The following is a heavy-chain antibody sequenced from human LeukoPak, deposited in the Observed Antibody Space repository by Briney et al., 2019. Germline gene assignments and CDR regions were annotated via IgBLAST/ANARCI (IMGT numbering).Heavy chain of an antibody. D-gene: IGHD3-22*01. Sequence: GGSLRLSCAASGFTFRSYGMHWVRQAPGKGLEWVAGISYDGSNKYYADSVKGRFTISRDNSKNTLYLQMNSLRAEDTAVYSCAKVLFGRYRSGWYSPSYYYDSSGYYYFDYWGQGTLVTVSS. V-gene: IGHV3-30*18. CDR2: ISYDGSNK. CDR3: AKVLFGRYRSGWYSPSYYYDSSGYYYFDY. J-gene: IGHJ4*02. CDR1: GFTFRSYG.